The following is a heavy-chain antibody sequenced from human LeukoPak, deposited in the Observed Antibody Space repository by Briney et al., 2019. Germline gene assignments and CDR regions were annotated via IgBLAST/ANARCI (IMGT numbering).Heavy chain of an antibody. CDR3: ARSPSTSGWYGVGY. CDR1: GFTFSTYA. D-gene: IGHD6-19*01. Sequence: PGGSLRLSCAASGFTFSTYAMSWVRQAPGKGLEWVSAISGSGTTTHYADSVKGRFTISRDNSKSTLYLQMNSLTAEDTAVYYCARSPSTSGWYGVGYWGQGTLVTVSS. V-gene: IGHV3-23*01. J-gene: IGHJ4*02. CDR2: ISGSGTTT.